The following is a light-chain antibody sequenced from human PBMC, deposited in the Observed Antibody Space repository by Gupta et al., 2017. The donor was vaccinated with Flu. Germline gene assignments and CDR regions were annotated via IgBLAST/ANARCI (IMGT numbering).Light chain of an antibody. V-gene: IGLV2-14*01. Sequence: VSGSPGQSITISCTGTSSDIGVYDYVSWYQQPPGKAPKLMIYEVSNRPSGVSDRFSGSKSGNTASLTISGLQAEDEADYHCSSYTTSSYVIFGGGTKLTVL. CDR1: SSDIGVYDY. J-gene: IGLJ2*01. CDR3: SSYTTSSYVI. CDR2: EVS.